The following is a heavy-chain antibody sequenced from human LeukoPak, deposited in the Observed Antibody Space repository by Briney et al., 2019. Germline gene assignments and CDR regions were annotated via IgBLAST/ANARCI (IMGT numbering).Heavy chain of an antibody. CDR1: GFTFSSYA. Sequence: GGPLRLSCAASGFTFSSYAMSWVRQAPGKGLEWVSSISNSGGRTFYTDSVKGRFTISRDNSKITLYLQMNSLRAEDTAVYYCAKSYNGYESKPDYWGQGTLVTVSS. CDR2: ISNSGGRT. V-gene: IGHV3-23*01. CDR3: AKSYNGYESKPDY. D-gene: IGHD5-12*01. J-gene: IGHJ4*02.